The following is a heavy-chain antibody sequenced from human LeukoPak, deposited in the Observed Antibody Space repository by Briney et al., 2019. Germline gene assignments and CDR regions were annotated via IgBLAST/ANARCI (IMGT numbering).Heavy chain of an antibody. CDR1: GFTFSDYY. Sequence: LRLSCAASGFTFSDYYMSWIRQHPGKGLEWIGYIYYSGSTYYNPSLKSRVTISVDTSKNQFSLKLSSVTAADTAVYYCARDQWGFAFDIWGQGTMVTVSS. CDR3: ARDQWGFAFDI. CDR2: IYYSGST. J-gene: IGHJ3*02. D-gene: IGHD2-8*01. V-gene: IGHV4-31*02.